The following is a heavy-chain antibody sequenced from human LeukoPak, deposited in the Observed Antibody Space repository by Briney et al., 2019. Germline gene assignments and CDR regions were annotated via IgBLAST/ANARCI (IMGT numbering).Heavy chain of an antibody. CDR3: AKGETVTSSVFDY. D-gene: IGHD2-21*02. J-gene: IGHJ4*02. CDR2: IGGSAGST. Sequence: PGGSLRLSCAASGFTFSTYVMSWVRQAPGKGLEWVSAIGGSAGSTYYADSVTGRFVISRDNSKKTLYLQLNSLRAEDTAVYYCAKGETVTSSVFDYWGQGTLVTVSS. CDR1: GFTFSTYV. V-gene: IGHV3-23*01.